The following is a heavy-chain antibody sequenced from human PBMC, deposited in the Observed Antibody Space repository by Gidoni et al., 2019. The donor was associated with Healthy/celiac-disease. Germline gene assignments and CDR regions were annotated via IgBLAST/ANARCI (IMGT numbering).Heavy chain of an antibody. Sequence: LTSKESGPTLVKPTQTPTLTCTFSGFSLSTSGVGVGWIRQPPGKALEWLALIYWDDDKRYSPSLKSRLTITKDTSKNQVVLTMTNMDPVDTATYYCAHSAPDIVVVPAAIGYFDLWGRGTLVTVSS. CDR3: AHSAPDIVVVPAAIGYFDL. CDR1: GFSLSTSGVG. J-gene: IGHJ2*01. D-gene: IGHD2-2*01. CDR2: IYWDDDK. V-gene: IGHV2-5*02.